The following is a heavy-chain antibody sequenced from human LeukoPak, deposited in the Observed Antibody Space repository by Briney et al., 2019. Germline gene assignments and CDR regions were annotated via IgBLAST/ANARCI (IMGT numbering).Heavy chain of an antibody. CDR2: ISSSGSTI. CDR3: ARDLLQRFGELSQAGNDY. CDR1: GFTFSDYY. Sequence: GGSLRLSCAASGFTFSDYYMSWIRQAPGKGLEWGSYISSSGSTIYYADSVKVRFTISRDNAKNSLYLQMNSLKAQDTAVYYCARDLLQRFGELSQAGNDYWGQGTLVTVSS. V-gene: IGHV3-11*01. D-gene: IGHD3-10*01. J-gene: IGHJ4*02.